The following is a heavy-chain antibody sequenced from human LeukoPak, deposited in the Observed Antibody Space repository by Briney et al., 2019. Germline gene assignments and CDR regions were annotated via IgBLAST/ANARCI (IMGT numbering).Heavy chain of an antibody. V-gene: IGHV4-34*01. Sequence: SETLSLNCAVYGGSFSGYYWSWIRQPPGKGLEWVGEINHSGSTNYNPSLKSRVTISVDTSKNQFSLKLSSVTAADTAVYYCARGNLVPVFDYWGQGTLVTVSS. J-gene: IGHJ4*02. CDR2: INHSGST. CDR3: ARGNLVPVFDY. CDR1: GGSFSGYY. D-gene: IGHD2-21*02.